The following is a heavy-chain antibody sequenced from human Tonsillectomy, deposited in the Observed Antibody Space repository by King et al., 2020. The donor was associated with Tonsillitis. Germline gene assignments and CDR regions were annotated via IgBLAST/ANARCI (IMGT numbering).Heavy chain of an antibody. V-gene: IGHV3-53*04. D-gene: IGHD2-21*02. Sequence: VQLVESGGGLVQPGGSLRLSCAASGFNVSSNYMSWVRQAPGKGLEWVSVIFSGGSTYYADSVKGRFTISRHNFKNTLFLQMNSLRTEDTAVYYCARQGAAIRHCYYYMDVWGKGTTVTVSS. J-gene: IGHJ6*03. CDR2: IFSGGST. CDR1: GFNVSSNY. CDR3: ARQGAAIRHCYYYMDV.